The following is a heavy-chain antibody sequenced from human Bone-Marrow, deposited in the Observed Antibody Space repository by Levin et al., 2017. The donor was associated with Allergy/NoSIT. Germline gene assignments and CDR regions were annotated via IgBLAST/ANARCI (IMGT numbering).Heavy chain of an antibody. Sequence: NPSETLSLTCAVYGGSFSGYYWSWIRQPPGKGLEWIGEINHSGSTNYNPSLKSRVTISVDTSKNQFSLKLSSVTAADTAVYYCARPGYCSSTSCYEEPWFDPWGQGTLVTVSS. CDR3: ARPGYCSSTSCYEEPWFDP. D-gene: IGHD2-2*01. CDR1: GGSFSGYY. J-gene: IGHJ5*02. V-gene: IGHV4-34*01. CDR2: INHSGST.